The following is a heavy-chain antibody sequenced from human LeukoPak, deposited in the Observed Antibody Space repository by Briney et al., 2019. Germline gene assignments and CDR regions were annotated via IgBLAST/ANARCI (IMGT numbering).Heavy chain of an antibody. CDR3: ARLTHSYYSDTSGYYPYYYMDV. Sequence: PSETLSLTCTVSAGSISSSDYYWGWTRQSPGKGLEWIGRISYSGNTYYNPSLKSRVTISVDTSKNHFSLRLSSVTAADTAVYYCARLTHSYYSDTSGYYPYYYMDVWGKGTRVTVSS. J-gene: IGHJ6*03. D-gene: IGHD3-22*01. CDR2: ISYSGNT. CDR1: AGSISSSDYY. V-gene: IGHV4-39*02.